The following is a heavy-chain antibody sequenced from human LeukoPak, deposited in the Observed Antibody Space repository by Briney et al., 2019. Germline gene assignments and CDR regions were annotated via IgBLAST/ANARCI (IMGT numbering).Heavy chain of an antibody. V-gene: IGHV3-23*01. CDR1: GFTFSSYA. D-gene: IGHD2-2*02. J-gene: IGHJ4*02. CDR3: AKTGEYCSSTSCYTGWGDFDY. CDR2: ISGSGGST. Sequence: PGGSLRLSCAASGFTFSSYAMSWVRQAPGKGLEWVSAISGSGGSTYYADSVKGRFTISRDNSKNTLYMQMNSLRAEDTAVYYCAKTGEYCSSTSCYTGWGDFDYWGQGTLVTVSS.